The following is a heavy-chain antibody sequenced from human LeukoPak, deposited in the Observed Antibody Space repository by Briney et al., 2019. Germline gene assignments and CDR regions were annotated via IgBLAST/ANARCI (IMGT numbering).Heavy chain of an antibody. CDR1: GYTFTSYG. V-gene: IGHV1-69*13. D-gene: IGHD2-2*01. CDR3: ARATYCSSTSCDYSYYYYGMDV. CDR2: IIPIFGTA. J-gene: IGHJ6*02. Sequence: ASVKVSCKASGYTFTSYGISWVRQAPGQGLEWMGGIIPIFGTANYAQKFQGRVTITADESTSTAHMELSSLRSEDTAVYYCARATYCSSTSCDYSYYYYGMDVWGQGTTVTVSS.